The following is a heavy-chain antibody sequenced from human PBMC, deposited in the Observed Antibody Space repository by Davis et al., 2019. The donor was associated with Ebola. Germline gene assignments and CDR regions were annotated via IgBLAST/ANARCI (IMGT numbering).Heavy chain of an antibody. CDR2: IYYSGST. CDR3: ARGRNIFGSGSPHPNWFDP. J-gene: IGHJ5*02. D-gene: IGHD3-10*01. V-gene: IGHV4-59*08. CDR1: DDSISSHY. Sequence: SETLSLTCTVSDDSISSHYWSWIRQPPGKGLEWIGYIYYSGSTNYNPSLKSRVTISVDTSKNQFSLKLRSVTAADTAVYYCARGRNIFGSGSPHPNWFDPWGQGTLVTVSS.